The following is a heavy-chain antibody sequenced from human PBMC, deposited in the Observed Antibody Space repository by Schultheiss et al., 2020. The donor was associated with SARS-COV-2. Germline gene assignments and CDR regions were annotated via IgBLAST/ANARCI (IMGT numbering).Heavy chain of an antibody. CDR1: RFTFSSYS. CDR2: ISSSSSYI. J-gene: IGHJ4*02. V-gene: IGHV3-21*01. CDR3: ANRIAAAGQFDY. D-gene: IGHD6-13*01. Sequence: GESLKISCAASRFTFSSYSFNWVRQAPGKGLEWVSSISSSSSYIYYADSVKGRFTISRDNAKNSLYLQMNSLRAEDTAVYYCANRIAAAGQFDYWGQGTLVTVSS.